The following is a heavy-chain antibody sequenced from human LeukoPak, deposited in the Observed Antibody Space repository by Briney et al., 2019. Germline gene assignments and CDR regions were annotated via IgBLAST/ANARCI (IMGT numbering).Heavy chain of an antibody. D-gene: IGHD2-2*01. J-gene: IGHJ4*02. CDR3: ARVLIVIIPAGLDY. Sequence: GGSLRLSCAASGFTFTNYAMTWVRQAPGKGLEWVSGISSSGGSTYYADSVKGRFTISRDNAKNSLYLQMNSLRAEDTAVYYCARVLIVIIPAGLDYWGQGTLVTVSS. V-gene: IGHV3-23*01. CDR1: GFTFTNYA. CDR2: ISSSGGST.